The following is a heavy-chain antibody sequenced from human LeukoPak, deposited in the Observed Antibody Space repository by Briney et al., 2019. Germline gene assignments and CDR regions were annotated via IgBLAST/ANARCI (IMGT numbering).Heavy chain of an antibody. CDR2: IIPILGIA. D-gene: IGHD7-27*01. J-gene: IGHJ2*01. CDR3: ARNWGQSYWYFDL. V-gene: IGHV1-69*04. CDR1: GGTFSSYA. Sequence: SVKVSCKASGGTFSSYAISWVRQAPGQGLEWMGRIIPILGIANYAQKFQGRVTITADKSTSTAYKELSSLRSEDTAVYYCARNWGQSYWYFDLWGRGTLVTVSS.